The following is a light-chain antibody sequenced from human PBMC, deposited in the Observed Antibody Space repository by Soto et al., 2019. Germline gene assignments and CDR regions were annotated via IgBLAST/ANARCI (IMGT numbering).Light chain of an antibody. CDR2: AAS. Sequence: DIQMTQSPSSLSASVGDRVTITCRASQSISSYLNWYQQKPGKAPKLLIYAASSLQSGVPSRFSGSGSGTDFTLTISSLQPEDFATYDCQQSYSTPRFGQGTKVEIK. V-gene: IGKV1-39*01. J-gene: IGKJ1*01. CDR1: QSISSY. CDR3: QQSYSTPR.